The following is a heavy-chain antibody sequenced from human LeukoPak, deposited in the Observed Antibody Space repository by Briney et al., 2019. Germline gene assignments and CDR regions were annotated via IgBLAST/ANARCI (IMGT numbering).Heavy chain of an antibody. J-gene: IGHJ4*02. CDR1: GFTFRNFG. CDR2: ISYAGTIT. Sequence: GEPLRLSCAASGFTFRNFGMHWVRQAPGKGLEWVAVISYAGTITYYADSVKGRFTISRDNSNNILYLQMTSLRDEDTARYYCAKERDFYVSASCDYWGQGTQVTVSS. D-gene: IGHD3-10*01. V-gene: IGHV3-30*18. CDR3: AKERDFYVSASCDY.